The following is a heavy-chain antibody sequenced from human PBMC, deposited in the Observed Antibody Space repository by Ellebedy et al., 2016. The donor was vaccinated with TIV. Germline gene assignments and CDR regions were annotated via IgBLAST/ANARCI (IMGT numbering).Heavy chain of an antibody. J-gene: IGHJ6*03. CDR3: ASLYMVGEQLVLKFHYMDV. CDR1: GFTFSIYG. CDR2: ISYDGTKK. D-gene: IGHD6-6*01. V-gene: IGHV3-30*03. Sequence: GGSLRLXXAASGFTFSIYGMHWVRQAPGKGLDWVARISYDGTKKLYADSVQGRFTISRDNSKNTLYLEINSLRAEDTAVYYCASLYMVGEQLVLKFHYMDVWGKGTTVTVSS.